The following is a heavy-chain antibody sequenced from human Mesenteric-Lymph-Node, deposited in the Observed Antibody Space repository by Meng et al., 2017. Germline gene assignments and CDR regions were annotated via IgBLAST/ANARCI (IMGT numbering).Heavy chain of an antibody. V-gene: IGHV4-4*02. D-gene: IGHD5-18*01. Sequence: QVELQGAGPGLGKHSETLSLTCAVSGGHISSVYWWTWVRQSPGKGLEWIGEIYHSGSTNYNPSLKSGVTISVDKSKNQFSLKLTSVTAADTAVYYCARGGYYSFDYWGQGTLVTVSS. CDR1: GGHISSVYW. J-gene: IGHJ4*02. CDR2: IYHSGST. CDR3: ARGGYYSFDY.